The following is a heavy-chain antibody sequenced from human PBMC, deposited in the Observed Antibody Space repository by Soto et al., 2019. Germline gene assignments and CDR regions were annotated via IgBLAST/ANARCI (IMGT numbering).Heavy chain of an antibody. CDR3: ARDRSDYYDSSGYYPYFDY. J-gene: IGHJ4*02. CDR1: GGTFSSYA. Sequence: QVQLVQSGAEVKKPGSSVKVSCKASGGTFSSYAISWVRQAPGQGLEWMGGIIPIFGTANYAQKFQGRVTITADKSTSTAYMELSRLRSEDTAVYYCARDRSDYYDSSGYYPYFDYWGQGTLVTVSS. D-gene: IGHD3-22*01. CDR2: IIPIFGTA. V-gene: IGHV1-69*06.